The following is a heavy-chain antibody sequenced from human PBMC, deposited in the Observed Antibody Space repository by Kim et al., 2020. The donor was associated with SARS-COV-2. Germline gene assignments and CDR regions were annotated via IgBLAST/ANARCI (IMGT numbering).Heavy chain of an antibody. CDR2: IKQDGSEK. J-gene: IGHJ6*02. CDR3: ARGEPGGTVGNYYYYGMDV. Sequence: GGSLRLSCAASGFTFSSYWMSWVRQAPGKGLEWVANIKQDGSEKYYVDSVKGRFTISRDNAKNSLYLQMNSLRAEDTAVYYCARGEPGGTVGNYYYYGMDVWGQGTTVTVSS. CDR1: GFTFSSYW. V-gene: IGHV3-7*03. D-gene: IGHD1-1*01.